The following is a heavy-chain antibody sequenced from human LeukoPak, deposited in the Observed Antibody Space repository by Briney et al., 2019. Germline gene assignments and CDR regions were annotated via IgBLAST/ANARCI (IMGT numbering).Heavy chain of an antibody. J-gene: IGHJ4*02. CDR2: ISWNSGSI. Sequence: GGSLRLSCVASGFTFNNYAMNWVRQAPGKGLEWVSGISWNSGSIGYADSAKGRFTISRDNAKNSLYLQMNSLRAEDTALYYCAKDMFSGGQEFDWSAEFDYWGQGTLVTVSS. CDR3: AKDMFSGGQEFDWSAEFDY. V-gene: IGHV3-9*01. CDR1: GFTFNNYA. D-gene: IGHD3-9*01.